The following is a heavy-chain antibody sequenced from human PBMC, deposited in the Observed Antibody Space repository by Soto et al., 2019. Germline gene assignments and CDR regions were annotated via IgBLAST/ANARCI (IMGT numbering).Heavy chain of an antibody. CDR2: IIPIFGTA. Sequence: QVQLVQSGAEVKKPGSSVNVSCEASGGTFSSYAISWVRQAPGQRLEWMGGIIPIFGTANYAQKFQGRVTITADESTSTAYMELSSLRSEDTAVYYCAREWFGGHYGMAVWGQETTVTVSS. D-gene: IGHD3-10*01. CDR3: AREWFGGHYGMAV. CDR1: GGTFSSYA. V-gene: IGHV1-69*01. J-gene: IGHJ6*02.